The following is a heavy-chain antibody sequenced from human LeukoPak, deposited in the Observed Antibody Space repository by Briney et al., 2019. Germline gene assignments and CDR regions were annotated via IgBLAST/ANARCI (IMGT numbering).Heavy chain of an antibody. CDR1: GFTFSSYA. CDR3: ARRASWSTGYLDQ. CDR2: IWYDGSNK. Sequence: GGSLRLPCAASGFTFSSYAMSWVRQAPGKGLEWVAVIWYDGSNKYYTDSVKGRFTISRDNSKNTLYLQMNSLTPEDTAVFYCARRASWSTGYLDQWGQGTLVTVSS. V-gene: IGHV3-33*08. J-gene: IGHJ4*02. D-gene: IGHD3-22*01.